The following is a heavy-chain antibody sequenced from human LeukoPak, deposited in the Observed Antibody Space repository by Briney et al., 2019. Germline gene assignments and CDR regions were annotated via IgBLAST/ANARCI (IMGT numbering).Heavy chain of an antibody. CDR3: AKDISAVAGGTGFDY. CDR2: ISWNSGSI. CDR1: GFTFDDYA. D-gene: IGHD6-19*01. V-gene: IGHV3-9*01. Sequence: PGGSLRLSCAASGFTFDDYAMHWVRQAPGKGLEWASGISWNSGSIGYADSVKGRFTISRDNAKNSLYLQMNSLRAEDTALYYCAKDISAVAGGTGFDYWGQGTLVTVSS. J-gene: IGHJ4*02.